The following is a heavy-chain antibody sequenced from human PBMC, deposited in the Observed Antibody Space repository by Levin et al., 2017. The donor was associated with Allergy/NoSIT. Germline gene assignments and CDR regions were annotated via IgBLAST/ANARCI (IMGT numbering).Heavy chain of an antibody. Sequence: GESLKISCAASGFTFNNYGMHWVRQAPGKGLEWVAVVWYDESNKYYADSVKGRFTISRDNSKNMLYLQMNSLRAEETAVYYCARESGRLMIITPGAFDVWGQGRLVTVSS. D-gene: IGHD3-16*01. CDR2: VWYDESNK. CDR3: ARESGRLMIITPGAFDV. J-gene: IGHJ3*01. V-gene: IGHV3-33*01. CDR1: GFTFNNYG.